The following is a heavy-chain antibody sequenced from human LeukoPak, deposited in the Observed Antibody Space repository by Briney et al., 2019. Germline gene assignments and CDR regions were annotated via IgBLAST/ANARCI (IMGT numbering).Heavy chain of an antibody. CDR1: GFTFSNYW. CDR3: ARNLLTLPY. J-gene: IGHJ4*02. CDR2: IKEDGSEQ. V-gene: IGHV3-7*01. D-gene: IGHD2-15*01. Sequence: GGSLRLSCAASGFTFSNYWMNWVRQAPGKGLEWVANIKEDGSEQYYVDSVKGRFTVSRDNTKNTVYLQMNSLRVEDTAVYYCARNLLTLPYWGRGTLVTVS.